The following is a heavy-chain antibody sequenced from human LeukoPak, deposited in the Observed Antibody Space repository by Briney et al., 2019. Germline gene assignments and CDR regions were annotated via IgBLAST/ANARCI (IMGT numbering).Heavy chain of an antibody. CDR3: ARGYPWLRFLAVGPRYYYGMDV. Sequence: SETLSFTCAVYGGSFSGYYWSWIRQPPGKGLEWIGEINHSGSTNYNPSLKSRVTISVDTSKNQFSLKLSSVTAADTAVYYCARGYPWLRFLAVGPRYYYGMDVWGQGTTVTVSS. CDR1: GGSFSGYY. D-gene: IGHD5-12*01. V-gene: IGHV4-34*01. J-gene: IGHJ6*02. CDR2: INHSGST.